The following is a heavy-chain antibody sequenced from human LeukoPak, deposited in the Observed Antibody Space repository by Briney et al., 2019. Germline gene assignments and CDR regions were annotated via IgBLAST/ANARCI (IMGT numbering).Heavy chain of an antibody. CDR2: MYYSGTT. CDR1: GGSISSSSYY. J-gene: IGHJ3*02. CDR3: ARGQAHRYSGSLSDAFDI. D-gene: IGHD1-26*01. V-gene: IGHV4-39*01. Sequence: SETLSLTCTVSGGSISSSSYYWGWIRQPPGKGLEWIGSMYYSGTTYYNPSLKSRVTISVDTSKNQFSLKLSSVTAADTAVYYCARGQAHRYSGSLSDAFDIWGQGTMVTVSS.